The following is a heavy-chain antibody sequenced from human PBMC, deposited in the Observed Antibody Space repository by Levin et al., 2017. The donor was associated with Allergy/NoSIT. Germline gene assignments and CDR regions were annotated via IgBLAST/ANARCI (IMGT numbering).Heavy chain of an antibody. CDR3: ARDGDVVLIGTPMNYYYYGMDA. D-gene: IGHD2-8*02. Sequence: ASVKVSCKTSGYKFSTYGVSWVRQAPGQGLEWMGWISTYNDHAKYSPKFQGRVTMTTDSSTTTAYMELTSLRSDDTAVYYCARDGDVVLIGTPMNYYYYGMDAWGQGTTVIVSS. CDR1: GYKFSTYG. V-gene: IGHV1-18*01. CDR2: ISTYNDHA. J-gene: IGHJ6*02.